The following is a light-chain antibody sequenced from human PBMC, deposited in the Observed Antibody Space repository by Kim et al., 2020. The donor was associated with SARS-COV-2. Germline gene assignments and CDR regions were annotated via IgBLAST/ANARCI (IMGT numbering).Light chain of an antibody. CDR3: SSYTTANTRL. CDR2: DVT. J-gene: IGLJ1*01. CDR1: SSDFGAFKY. V-gene: IGLV2-14*03. Sequence: QSLTISCTGTSSDFGAFKYVSWFQQHPGKAPKLMIYDVTERPSGISNRFSGSTSGNTASLTISGLQAEDEADYYCSSYTTANTRLFGTGTKVTVL.